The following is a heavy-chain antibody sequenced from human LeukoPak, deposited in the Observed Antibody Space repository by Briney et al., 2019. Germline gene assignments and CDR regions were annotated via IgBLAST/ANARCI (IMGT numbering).Heavy chain of an antibody. V-gene: IGHV3-53*01. D-gene: IGHD6-13*01. CDR1: GFTVSSNY. CDR3: ARAGAAAGTFDY. J-gene: IGHJ4*02. CDR2: IYSGGST. Sequence: GGSLRLSCAASGFTVSSNYMSWVRQAPGKGLEWVSVIYSGGSTYYADSAKGRFTISRDNSKNTLYLQMNSLRAEDTAVYHCARAGAAAGTFDYWGQGTLVTVSS.